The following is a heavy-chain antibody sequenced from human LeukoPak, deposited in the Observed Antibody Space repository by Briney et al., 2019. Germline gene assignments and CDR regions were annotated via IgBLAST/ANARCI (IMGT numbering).Heavy chain of an antibody. Sequence: PGGSLRLSCAASGFTVSSDYMGWVRQAPGKGLEYVSIIYSGGNTYYADSVKGRFTISRDNSKNTLYLQMNSLRAEDTAVYYCVRDSHKLHSSAYFYFFDYWGQGTLVSVSS. J-gene: IGHJ4*02. V-gene: IGHV3-66*02. D-gene: IGHD3-22*01. CDR2: IYSGGNT. CDR1: GFTVSSDY. CDR3: VRDSHKLHSSAYFYFFDY.